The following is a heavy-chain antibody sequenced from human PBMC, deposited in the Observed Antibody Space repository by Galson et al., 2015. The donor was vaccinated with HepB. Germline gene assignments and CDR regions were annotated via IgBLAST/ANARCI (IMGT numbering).Heavy chain of an antibody. CDR3: ARGVRAAAADTWGLFDP. D-gene: IGHD6-13*01. CDR1: GFTFSDYY. J-gene: IGHJ5*02. V-gene: IGHV3-11*06. CDR2: ISSSSSYT. Sequence: SLRLSCAASGFTFSDYYMSWIRQAPGKGLEWVSYISSSSSYTNYADSVKGRFTISRDNAKNSLYLQMNSLRAEDTAVYYCARGVRAAAADTWGLFDPWGQGTLVTVSS.